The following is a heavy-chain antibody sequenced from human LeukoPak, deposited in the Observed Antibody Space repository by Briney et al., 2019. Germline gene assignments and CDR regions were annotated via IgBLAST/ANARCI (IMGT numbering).Heavy chain of an antibody. CDR2: IYYSGST. V-gene: IGHV4-59*08. Sequence: PSETLSLTCTVSGGSISSYYWSWIRQPPGKGLEWIGYIYYSGSTNYNPSLKSRVTISVDTSKNQFSPKLSSVTAADTAVYYCARHGPPDGGNSVFYYGMDVWGQGTTVTVSS. J-gene: IGHJ6*02. D-gene: IGHD4-23*01. CDR3: ARHGPPDGGNSVFYYGMDV. CDR1: GGSISSYY.